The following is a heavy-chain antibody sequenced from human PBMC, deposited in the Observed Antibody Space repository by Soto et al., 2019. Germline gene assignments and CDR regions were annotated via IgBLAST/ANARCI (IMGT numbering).Heavy chain of an antibody. CDR2: VDWDDDK. CDR3: AGTKRPDRTVYYYFDF. J-gene: IGHJ4*02. D-gene: IGHD3-9*01. CDR1: GFSLSTSGVG. Sequence: SGPTLVNPTQTLTLTCTFSGFSLSTSGVGVGWIRQPPGKALEWLARVDWDDDKYYNPSLKTRLTISKDTSKNQVVLKMPNRDPVDTAIFNCAGTKRPDRTVYYYFDFWGRGAQVTVSS. V-gene: IGHV2-70*11.